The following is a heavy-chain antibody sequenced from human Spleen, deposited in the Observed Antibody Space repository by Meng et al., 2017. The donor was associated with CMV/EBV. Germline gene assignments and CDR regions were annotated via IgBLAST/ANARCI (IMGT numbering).Heavy chain of an antibody. J-gene: IGHJ4*02. Sequence: QVQSPQWGARLMKPSETLSLTCAVYGGSFSGSFWSWIRQPPVKGLEWIGEINHSGSTNYNPSLKSRVTISVDTSKNQFSLKLSSVTAADTAVYYCARGRGRYCSGGSCYLSSYFDYWGQGTLVTVSS. D-gene: IGHD2-15*01. CDR2: INHSGST. CDR1: GGSFSGSF. CDR3: ARGRGRYCSGGSCYLSSYFDY. V-gene: IGHV4-34*01.